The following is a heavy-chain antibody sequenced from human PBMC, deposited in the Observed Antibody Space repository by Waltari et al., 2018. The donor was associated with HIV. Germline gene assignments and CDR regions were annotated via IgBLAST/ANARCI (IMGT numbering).Heavy chain of an antibody. V-gene: IGHV4-59*01. Sequence: QVQLQESGPGLVKPSETLSLTCTVSGGSTSTYYWNWIRQPPGKGLEWIGYIYYNGATSYNPSLKSRLSMSIDTSKNQFSLKLSSVTAADTAMYFCARPSNWGSRNWYFDLWGRGTLVTVSS. D-gene: IGHD7-27*01. CDR3: ARPSNWGSRNWYFDL. J-gene: IGHJ2*01. CDR2: IYYNGAT. CDR1: GGSTSTYY.